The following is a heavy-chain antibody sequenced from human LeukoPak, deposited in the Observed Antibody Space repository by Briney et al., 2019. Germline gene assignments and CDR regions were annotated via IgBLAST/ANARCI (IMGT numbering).Heavy chain of an antibody. V-gene: IGHV1-8*01. Sequence: ASVKVSCKASGYTFTSYDINWVRQATGQGLEWMGWMNPNSGNTGYAQKFQGRVTMTRNTSISTAYMELSSLRSEDTAVYYCARGSGRLRFLEWLSGSNWFDPWGQGTLVTVSS. J-gene: IGHJ5*02. CDR1: GYTFTSYD. CDR3: ARGSGRLRFLEWLSGSNWFDP. D-gene: IGHD3-3*01. CDR2: MNPNSGNT.